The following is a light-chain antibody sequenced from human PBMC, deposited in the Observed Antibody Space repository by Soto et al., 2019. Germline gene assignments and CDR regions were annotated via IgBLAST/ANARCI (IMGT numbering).Light chain of an antibody. CDR3: QQYNFYPLT. Sequence: ASVGDRVTITCRASQPINSYLAWYQQKPGKAPKLLIYTASTLQSGVPSRFSGRGSGTEFTLTISSLQPDDFATYYCQQYNFYPLTFGGGTKVDIK. V-gene: IGKV1-5*03. J-gene: IGKJ4*01. CDR2: TAS. CDR1: QPINSY.